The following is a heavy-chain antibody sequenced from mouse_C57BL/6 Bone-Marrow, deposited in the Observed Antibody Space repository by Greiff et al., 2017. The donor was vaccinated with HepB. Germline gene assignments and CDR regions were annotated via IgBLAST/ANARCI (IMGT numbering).Heavy chain of an antibody. CDR1: GYSITSGYY. D-gene: IGHD3-1*01. CDR2: ISYDGSN. V-gene: IGHV3-6*01. J-gene: IGHJ4*01. CDR3: ARVGDAMDY. Sequence: VQLKESGPGLVKPSQSLSLTCSVTGYSITSGYYWNWIRQFPGNKLEWMGYISYDGSNNYNPSLKNRISITRDTSKNQFFLKLNSVTTEDTATYYCARVGDAMDYWGQGTSVTVSS.